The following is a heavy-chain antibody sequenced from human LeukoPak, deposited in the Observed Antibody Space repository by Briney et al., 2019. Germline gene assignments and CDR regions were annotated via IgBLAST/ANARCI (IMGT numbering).Heavy chain of an antibody. D-gene: IGHD3-22*01. V-gene: IGHV3-66*04. Sequence: GGSLRLSCAASGFTVSSNYMSWVRQAPGKGLEWVSVMFTNGDTNYADSVKGRFTISRDSFKNTLYPQMSSLRAEDTAVYFCARRHYDRTGYYYVDWGQGTLVTVSS. CDR1: GFTVSSNY. CDR3: ARRHYDRTGYYYVD. CDR2: MFTNGDT. J-gene: IGHJ4*02.